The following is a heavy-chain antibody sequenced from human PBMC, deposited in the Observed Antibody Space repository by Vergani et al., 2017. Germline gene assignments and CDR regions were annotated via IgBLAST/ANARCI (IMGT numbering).Heavy chain of an antibody. V-gene: IGHV3-15*01. CDR2: IKSVSDGETR. Sequence: EVQLVESGGGLVKPGGSLRLSCEASGFIFNNAWMSWVRQAPGKGLEYIGRIKSVSDGETRDYAAPVKGRFNISRDNAKNSLYLQMNSLRAEDTAVYYCASDVLLWFGEVTHAFDIWGQGTMVTVSS. D-gene: IGHD3-10*01. J-gene: IGHJ3*02. CDR3: ASDVLLWFGEVTHAFDI. CDR1: GFIFNNAW.